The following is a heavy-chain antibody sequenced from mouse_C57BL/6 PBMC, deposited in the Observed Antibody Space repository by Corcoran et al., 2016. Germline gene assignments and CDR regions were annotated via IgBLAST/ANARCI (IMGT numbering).Heavy chain of an antibody. J-gene: IGHJ2*01. V-gene: IGHV1-19*01. CDR3: ARYRVRYYFDY. CDR1: GYTFTDYY. D-gene: IGHD1-1*01. Sequence: EVQLQQSGPVLVKPGASVNMSCKASGYTFTDYYMNWVTQSHGKSLEWIGVINPYNGGTSYNQKFKGKATLTVDKSSSTAYMELNSLTSEDSAVYYCARYRVRYYFDYWGQGTTLTVSS. CDR2: INPYNGGT.